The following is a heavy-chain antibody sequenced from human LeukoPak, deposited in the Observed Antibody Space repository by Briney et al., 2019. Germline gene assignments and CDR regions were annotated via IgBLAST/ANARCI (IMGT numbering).Heavy chain of an antibody. CDR1: GFSFSDHY. CDR2: LRNSGGDT. V-gene: IGHV3-11*05. CDR3: ATDLTRFGVVIMG. D-gene: IGHD3-3*01. J-gene: IGHJ4*02. Sequence: PGGSLRLSCAASGFSFSDHYMSWIRQAPGKGLEWVAYLRNSGGDTKYADSVKGRFTIFRENAKNSLYLEMNSLRAEDTAVYYCATDLTRFGVVIMGWGQGTLVTVSP.